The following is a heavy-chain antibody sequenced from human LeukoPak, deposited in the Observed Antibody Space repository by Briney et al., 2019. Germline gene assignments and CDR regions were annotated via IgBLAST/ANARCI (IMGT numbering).Heavy chain of an antibody. Sequence: GGSLRLSCAASGFTVSSNYMSWVRQAPGKGLEWVSVIYSGGSAYYADSVKGRFTISRDNSKNTLYLQMNSLRAEDTAVYYCARGTTVTTVGFDYWGQGTLVTVSS. CDR3: ARGTTVTTVGFDY. J-gene: IGHJ4*02. D-gene: IGHD4-11*01. CDR2: IYSGGSA. V-gene: IGHV3-66*01. CDR1: GFTVSSNY.